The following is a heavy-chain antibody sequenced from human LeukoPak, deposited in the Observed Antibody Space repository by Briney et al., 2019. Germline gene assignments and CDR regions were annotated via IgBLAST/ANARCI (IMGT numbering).Heavy chain of an antibody. V-gene: IGHV4-59*08. CDR2: IYYSGST. J-gene: IGHJ4*02. CDR1: GGPIDSFY. Sequence: SETLSLTCTVSGGPIDSFYWGWIRQPPGKGLEWIGYIYYSGSTNYNPSLKSRVTISVDTSKNQFSLKLSSVTAADTAVYYCARHVRRTYHRYFDYWGQGTLVTVSS. D-gene: IGHD1-14*01. CDR3: ARHVRRTYHRYFDY.